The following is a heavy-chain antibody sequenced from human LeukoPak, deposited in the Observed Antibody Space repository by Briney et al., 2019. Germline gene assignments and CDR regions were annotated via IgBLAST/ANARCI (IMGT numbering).Heavy chain of an antibody. D-gene: IGHD6-19*01. J-gene: IGHJ4*02. V-gene: IGHV3-11*01. CDR3: AKGPRTEVAGTTWDY. CDR2: ISSSGSTI. Sequence: GGSLRLSCAASGFTFSDYYMSWIRQAPGKGLEWVSYISSSGSTIYYADSVKGRFTISRDNSKNTLYLQMNSLRAEDTAVYYCAKGPRTEVAGTTWDYWGQGTLVTVSS. CDR1: GFTFSDYY.